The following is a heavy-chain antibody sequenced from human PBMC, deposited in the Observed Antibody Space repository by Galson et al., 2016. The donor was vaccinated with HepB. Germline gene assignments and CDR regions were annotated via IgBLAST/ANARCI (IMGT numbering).Heavy chain of an antibody. Sequence: SLRLSCAASGFSFSDFAMSWVRQAPGKGLEWVSGISFGGSTTYYADSVKGRFTISRDNSKNTLYLQMNSLRAEDTAVYYYAKRLPTTRPGVVRFDPWGQGTLVTVSS. CDR3: AKRLPTTRPGVVRFDP. CDR1: GFSFSDFA. V-gene: IGHV3-23*01. CDR2: ISFGGSTT. D-gene: IGHD6-6*01. J-gene: IGHJ5*02.